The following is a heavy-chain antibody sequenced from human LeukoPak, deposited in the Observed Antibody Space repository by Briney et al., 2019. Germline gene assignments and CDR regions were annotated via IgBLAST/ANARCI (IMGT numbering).Heavy chain of an antibody. Sequence: PSETLSLTCAVYGGSFSDYYWSWIRQPPGKGLEWIGEINHSGSTNYNPSLKSRVTTSVDKSKNQFSLKVSSVTAADTAVYYCATIVGAPRHFDSWGQRTLVTVSS. V-gene: IGHV4-34*01. CDR2: INHSGST. CDR3: ATIVGAPRHFDS. D-gene: IGHD1-26*01. CDR1: GGSFSDYY. J-gene: IGHJ4*02.